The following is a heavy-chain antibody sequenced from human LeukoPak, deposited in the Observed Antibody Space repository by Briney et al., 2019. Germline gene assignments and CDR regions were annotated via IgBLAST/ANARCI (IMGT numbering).Heavy chain of an antibody. CDR2: INGDGSDT. D-gene: IGHD5-12*01. CDR3: AKGGGYAPLDY. V-gene: IGHV3-23*01. CDR1: GFTFSSSA. J-gene: IGHJ4*02. Sequence: GGSLRLSCAASGFTFSSSAMTWVRHTPGKGLEWVSAINGDGSDTIYTDSVKGRFTVSRDNSKNTLYLQMQSLRAEDTAVYYCAKGGGYAPLDYWGQGTLVSVSS.